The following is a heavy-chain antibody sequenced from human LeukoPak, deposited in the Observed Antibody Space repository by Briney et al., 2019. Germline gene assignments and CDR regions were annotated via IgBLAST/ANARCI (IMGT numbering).Heavy chain of an antibody. CDR1: GGSISSGSYY. CDR2: IYTSGST. Sequence: SQTLSLTCTVSGGSISSGSYYWSWIRQPAGKGLEWIGRIYTSGSTNYNPSLKSRVTISLDTSKNQFSLKLISVTAADTAVYYCARGGLISLANTPLGAFDIWGQGTMVSVSS. D-gene: IGHD3/OR15-3a*01. V-gene: IGHV4-61*02. CDR3: ARGGLISLANTPLGAFDI. J-gene: IGHJ3*02.